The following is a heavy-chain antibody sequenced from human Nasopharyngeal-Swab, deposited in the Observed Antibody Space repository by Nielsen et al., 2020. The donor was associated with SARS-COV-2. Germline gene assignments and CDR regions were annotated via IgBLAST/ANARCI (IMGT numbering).Heavy chain of an antibody. CDR1: GFIFHSFA. CDR3: VRDRDIFGYDSSGYYGADAFDL. Sequence: GGSLKISCAASGFIFHSFAMHWVRQSPGKGPEWVALISFDGTNQYYAGSVRGRFTISRDTSKDTLYLQMNNLRAEDTAVYYCVRDRDIFGYDSSGYYGADAFDLWGQGTMVTVSA. V-gene: IGHV3-30*04. D-gene: IGHD3-22*01. CDR2: ISFDGTNQ. J-gene: IGHJ3*01.